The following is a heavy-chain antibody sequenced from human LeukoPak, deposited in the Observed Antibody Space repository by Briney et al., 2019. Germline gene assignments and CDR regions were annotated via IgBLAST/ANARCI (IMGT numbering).Heavy chain of an antibody. Sequence: GSLRLSCAASGFTFSSYGMHWVRQAPGKGLEWVAVIWYDGSNKYYADSVKGRFTISRDNSKNTLYLQMNSLRAEDTAVYYSAKDRRSWSYYFDYWGQGTLVTVSS. CDR2: IWYDGSNK. D-gene: IGHD6-13*01. CDR1: GFTFSSYG. J-gene: IGHJ4*02. CDR3: AKDRRSWSYYFDY. V-gene: IGHV3-33*06.